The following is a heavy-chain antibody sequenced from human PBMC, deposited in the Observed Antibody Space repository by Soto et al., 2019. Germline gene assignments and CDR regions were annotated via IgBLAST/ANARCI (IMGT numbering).Heavy chain of an antibody. D-gene: IGHD5-18*01. Sequence: QVQLQESGPGLVKPSQTLSLTCTVSGGSISSGGYYWSWIRQHPGKGLEWIGYIYYSGSTYYNPSLKSRVTISVDPSKNQFSLKLSSVTAADTAVYYCARDARVDTAMEYYYYGMDVWGQGTTVTVSS. CDR3: ARDARVDTAMEYYYYGMDV. V-gene: IGHV4-31*03. J-gene: IGHJ6*02. CDR1: GGSISSGGYY. CDR2: IYYSGST.